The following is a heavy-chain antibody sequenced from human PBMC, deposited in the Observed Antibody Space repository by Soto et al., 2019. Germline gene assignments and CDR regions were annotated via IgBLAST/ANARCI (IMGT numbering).Heavy chain of an antibody. D-gene: IGHD2-2*01. CDR1: GFTFSSYS. CDR2: ISSSSSYI. J-gene: IGHJ6*02. CDR3: TTSPLGYCISTSCYYGMDV. V-gene: IGHV3-21*03. Sequence: GGSLRLSCAASGFTFSSYSMNWVRQAPGKGLEWVSSISSSSSYIYYADSVKGRFTISRDNAKNSLYLQMNSLKTEDTAVYYSTTSPLGYCISTSCYYGMDVWGQGTTVTVSS.